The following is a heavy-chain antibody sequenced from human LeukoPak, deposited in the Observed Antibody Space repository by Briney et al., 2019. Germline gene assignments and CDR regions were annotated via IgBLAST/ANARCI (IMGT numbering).Heavy chain of an antibody. CDR1: GGSISSSSYY. CDR2: IYYSGST. CDR3: ARVTIFGVVIDY. D-gene: IGHD3-3*01. V-gene: IGHV4-39*07. J-gene: IGHJ4*02. Sequence: SETLSLTCTVSGGSISSSSYYWGWIRQPPGKGLEWIGSIYYSGSTYYNPSLKSRVTISVDASKNQFSLKLSSVTAADTAVYYCARVTIFGVVIDYWGQGTLVTVSS.